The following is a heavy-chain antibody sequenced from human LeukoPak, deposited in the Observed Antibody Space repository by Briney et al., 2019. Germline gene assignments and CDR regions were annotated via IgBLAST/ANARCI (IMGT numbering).Heavy chain of an antibody. CDR3: ARDRDDYPSY. CDR1: GFTFSSYS. V-gene: IGHV3-21*01. J-gene: IGHJ4*02. Sequence: PGGSLRLSCAASGFTFSSYSMNWVRQAPGKGPEWVSSISSSSSYIYYADSVKGRFTISRDNAKNSLYLQMNSLRAEDTAVYYCARDRDDYPSYWGQGPLVTVSS. CDR2: ISSSSSYI. D-gene: IGHD4-11*01.